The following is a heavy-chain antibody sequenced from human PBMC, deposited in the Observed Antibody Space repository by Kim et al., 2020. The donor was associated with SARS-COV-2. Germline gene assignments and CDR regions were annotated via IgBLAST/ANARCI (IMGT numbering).Heavy chain of an antibody. D-gene: IGHD3-10*01. J-gene: IGHJ6*02. V-gene: IGHV3-74*01. CDR3: ARDLSTGSYYYYYYYYGMDV. Sequence: FTISRDNAKNTLYLQMNSLRAEDTAVYYCARDLSTGSYYYYYYYYGMDVWGQGTTVTVSS.